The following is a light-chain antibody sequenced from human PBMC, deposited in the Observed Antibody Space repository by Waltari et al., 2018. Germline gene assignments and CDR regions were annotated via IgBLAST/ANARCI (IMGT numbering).Light chain of an antibody. CDR1: SSDIGGYNY. J-gene: IGLJ2*01. CDR2: DVN. Sequence: QSALTQPASVSGSPGQSITISCTGTSSDIGGYNYVSWYQQYPGNAPKLLIFDVNNRPSGVSTRFSGSKSGNTASLTISGLQAEDEADYYCNSYTGSSTLVFGGGTKVTVL. V-gene: IGLV2-14*03. CDR3: NSYTGSSTLV.